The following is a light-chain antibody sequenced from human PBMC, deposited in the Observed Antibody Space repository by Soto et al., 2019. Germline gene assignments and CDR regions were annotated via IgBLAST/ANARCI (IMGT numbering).Light chain of an antibody. Sequence: EIVLTQSPATLSLSPGERATLSCRASQSVSSYLAWYQQKPGQAPRLLIYDASNRATGIPARFSGSGSGTDFTLTISSLEPEDFAVYYCQRRSTWPPYTFGQGTKLEIK. CDR1: QSVSSY. CDR2: DAS. CDR3: QRRSTWPPYT. V-gene: IGKV3-11*01. J-gene: IGKJ2*01.